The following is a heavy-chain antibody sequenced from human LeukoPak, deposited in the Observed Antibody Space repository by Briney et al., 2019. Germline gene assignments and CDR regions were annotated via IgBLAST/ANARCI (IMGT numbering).Heavy chain of an antibody. CDR3: ARIHDYGDYAFDK. CDR2: IYYSGST. J-gene: IGHJ4*02. CDR1: GGSISSYY. V-gene: IGHV4-59*08. D-gene: IGHD4-17*01. Sequence: SETLSLTCTVSGGSISSYYWSWIRQPPGKGLEWIGYIYYSGSTNYNHSLKSRVTISVDTSKNQFSLKLRSVTAADTAVYYCARIHDYGDYAFDKWGQGTRVTVSS.